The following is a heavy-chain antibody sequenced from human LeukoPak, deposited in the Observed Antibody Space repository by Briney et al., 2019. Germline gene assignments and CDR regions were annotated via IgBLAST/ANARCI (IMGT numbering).Heavy chain of an antibody. CDR1: GFTSSNYG. V-gene: IGHV3-33*01. CDR2: IWYDGSNK. Sequence: GGSLRLSCAASGFTSSNYGMHWVRQAPGKGLEWVAVIWYDGSNKYYADSVKGRFTISRDNSKNTLYLQMNSLRAEDTAVYYCARESSSAYPDFWGQGTLVTFSS. D-gene: IGHD3-22*01. J-gene: IGHJ4*02. CDR3: ARESSSAYPDF.